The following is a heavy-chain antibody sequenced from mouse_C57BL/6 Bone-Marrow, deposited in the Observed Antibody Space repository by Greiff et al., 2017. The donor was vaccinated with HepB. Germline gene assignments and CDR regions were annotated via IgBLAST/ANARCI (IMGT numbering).Heavy chain of an antibody. Sequence: QVQLQQPGAELVMPGASVKLSCKASGYTFTSYWMHWVKQRPGQGLEWIGEIDPSDSYTNYNQKFKGKSTLTVDKSSSTAYMQLSSVTSEDTAVYYGARSELGHWYFDVWGTGTTVTVSS. CDR1: GYTFTSYW. CDR2: IDPSDSYT. V-gene: IGHV1-69*01. D-gene: IGHD4-1*01. J-gene: IGHJ1*03. CDR3: ARSELGHWYFDV.